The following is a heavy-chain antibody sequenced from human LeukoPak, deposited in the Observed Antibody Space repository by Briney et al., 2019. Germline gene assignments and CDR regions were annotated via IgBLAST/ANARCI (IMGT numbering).Heavy chain of an antibody. J-gene: IGHJ6*04. D-gene: IGHD2-2*01. CDR2: ISYDGSNK. V-gene: IGHV3-30*18. CDR3: AKDPSPLYCSSTSCSPYGMDV. CDR1: GFTFSSYA. Sequence: GRSLRLSCAASGFTFSSYAMHWVHQAPGKGLEWVAVISYDGSNKYYADSVKGRFTISRDNSKNTLYLQMNSLRAEDTAVYYCAKDPSPLYCSSTSCSPYGMDVWGKGTTVTVSS.